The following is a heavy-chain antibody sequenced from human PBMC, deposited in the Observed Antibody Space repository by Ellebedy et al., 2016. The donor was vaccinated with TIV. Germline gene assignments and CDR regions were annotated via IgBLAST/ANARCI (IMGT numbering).Heavy chain of an antibody. J-gene: IGHJ2*01. CDR3: ARKVPAPTTVPPNWYFDL. D-gene: IGHD4-17*01. CDR1: GFIFSNYG. Sequence: PGGSLRLSCAASGFIFSNYGMHWVRQAPGKGLEWVANIKQDGSEKYYVDSVKGRFTISRDNAKNSLSLQMNSLRAEDTAVYYCARKVPAPTTVPPNWYFDLWGRGTLVTVSS. V-gene: IGHV3-7*01. CDR2: IKQDGSEK.